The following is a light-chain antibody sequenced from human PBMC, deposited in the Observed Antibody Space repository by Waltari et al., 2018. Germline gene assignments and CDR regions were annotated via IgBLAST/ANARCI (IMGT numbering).Light chain of an antibody. CDR1: NNNVGKEG. Sequence: QAGLTQPPSVSKGPRQTATLTCTGDNNNVGKEGATWPQQHQGHPPNLLSYRNNNRPSGISERFSASRSGNTASLTITGLQPEDEADYYCSAWDGNLKIYIFGPGTRVTVL. CDR3: SAWDGNLKIYI. CDR2: RNN. J-gene: IGLJ1*01. V-gene: IGLV10-54*04.